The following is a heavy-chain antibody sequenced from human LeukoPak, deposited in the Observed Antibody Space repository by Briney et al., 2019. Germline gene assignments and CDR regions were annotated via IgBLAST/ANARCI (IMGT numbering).Heavy chain of an antibody. J-gene: IGHJ4*02. V-gene: IGHV4-39*01. Sequence: SETLSLTCTVSGGSISSSSYYWGWIRQPPGKGLEWIGSIYYSGSTYYNPSLKSRVTISVDTSKNQFSLKLSSVTAADTAVYYCVGSGGSCHGYWGQGTLVTVSS. CDR3: VGSGGSCHGY. CDR2: IYYSGST. D-gene: IGHD2-15*01. CDR1: GGSISSSSYY.